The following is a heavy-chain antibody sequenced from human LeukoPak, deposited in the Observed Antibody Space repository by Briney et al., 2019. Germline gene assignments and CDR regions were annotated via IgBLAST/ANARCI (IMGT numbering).Heavy chain of an antibody. Sequence: ASVKVSCKASGYTFTDYYMHWVRQAPGHGLEWMGWINPNSGGTSYAQKFQGRVTMTRDTSISTAYMELSRLRSDDTAVYYCARVRGYSGYDSSAFDIWGQGTMVTVSS. CDR2: INPNSGGT. CDR3: ARVRGYSGYDSSAFDI. V-gene: IGHV1-2*02. CDR1: GYTFTDYY. D-gene: IGHD5-12*01. J-gene: IGHJ3*02.